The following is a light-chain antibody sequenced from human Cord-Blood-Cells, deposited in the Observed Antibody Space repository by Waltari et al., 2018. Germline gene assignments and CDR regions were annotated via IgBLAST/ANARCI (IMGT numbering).Light chain of an antibody. Sequence: QSVLTQPPSVSGAPGQRVTISCTGSSSNIGAGYDVHWYQQLPGTAPKPLIYGNGNRPSGVPDRFAGSNSGTSASLAITGLQAEDEADYYCQSYDSSLSGWVFGGGTKLTVL. J-gene: IGLJ3*02. CDR3: QSYDSSLSGWV. CDR1: SSNIGAGYD. V-gene: IGLV1-40*01. CDR2: GNG.